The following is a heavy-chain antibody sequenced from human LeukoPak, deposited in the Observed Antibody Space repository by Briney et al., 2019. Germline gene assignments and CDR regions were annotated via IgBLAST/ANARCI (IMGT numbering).Heavy chain of an antibody. D-gene: IGHD6-19*01. J-gene: IGHJ4*02. Sequence: GGSLRLSCAVSGFTFSSYGMHWVRQAPGKGLEWGAFIRYDGSNKYYADSVKGGFTISRDNSKNTLYLQMNSLRAEDTAVYYCAKDPDSSGWYGFDYWGQGTLVTVSS. CDR2: IRYDGSNK. V-gene: IGHV3-30*02. CDR3: AKDPDSSGWYGFDY. CDR1: GFTFSSYG.